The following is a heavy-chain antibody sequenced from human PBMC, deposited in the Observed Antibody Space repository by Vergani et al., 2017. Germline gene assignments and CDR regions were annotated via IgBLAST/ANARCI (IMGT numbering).Heavy chain of an antibody. Sequence: EVQLVESGGGLVKPGGSLRLSCAASGFTFSSYSMNWVRQAPGKGLEWVSSISYSSYIYYADSVKGRFTIARDNAKNSLYLQMNSLRAEETAVYYWARGIVVVTGRFHYWGQGTLVTVSS. J-gene: IGHJ4*02. V-gene: IGHV3-21*01. CDR2: ISYSSYI. CDR1: GFTFSSYS. D-gene: IGHD2-21*02. CDR3: ARGIVVVTGRFHY.